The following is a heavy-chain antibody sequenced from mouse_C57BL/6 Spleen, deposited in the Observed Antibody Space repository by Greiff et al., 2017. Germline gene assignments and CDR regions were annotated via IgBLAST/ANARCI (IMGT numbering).Heavy chain of an antibody. CDR3: ARKGSNSFAY. CDR1: GFTFSSYT. V-gene: IGHV5-9*01. CDR2: ISGGGGNT. D-gene: IGHD2-5*01. Sequence: EVKLVESGGGLVKPGGSLKLSCAASGFTFSSYTMSWVRQTPEKRLEWVATISGGGGNTYYPDSVKGRFTISRDNAKNTLYLQMSSLRSEDTALYYCARKGSNSFAYWGQGTLVTVSA. J-gene: IGHJ3*01.